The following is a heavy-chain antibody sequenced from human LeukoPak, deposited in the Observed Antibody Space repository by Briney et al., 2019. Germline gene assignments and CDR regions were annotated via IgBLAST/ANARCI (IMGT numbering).Heavy chain of an antibody. CDR3: ARAARVGAFDY. V-gene: IGHV4-39*07. Sequence: SETLSLTCTVSGGSISSSSYYWGWIRQPPGKGLEWIGSIYYSGSTYYNPSLKSRVTISVDTSKNQFSLKLSSVTAADTAVYYCARAARVGAFDYWGQGTLVTVSS. CDR2: IYYSGST. J-gene: IGHJ4*02. CDR1: GGSISSSSYY. D-gene: IGHD1-26*01.